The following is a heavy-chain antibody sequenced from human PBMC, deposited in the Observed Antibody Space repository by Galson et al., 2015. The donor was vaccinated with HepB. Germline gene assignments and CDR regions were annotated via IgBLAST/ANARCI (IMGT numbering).Heavy chain of an antibody. CDR1: GGSFSGYY. D-gene: IGHD6-13*01. V-gene: IGHV4-34*01. Sequence: ETLSLTCAVYGGSFSGYYWSWIRQPPGKGLEWIGEINHSGSTNYNPSLKSRVTISVDTSKNQFSLKLSSVTAADTAVYYCARVLMGSSSWYPLFGRNYFDYWGQGTLVTVSS. CDR2: INHSGST. J-gene: IGHJ4*02. CDR3: ARVLMGSSSWYPLFGRNYFDY.